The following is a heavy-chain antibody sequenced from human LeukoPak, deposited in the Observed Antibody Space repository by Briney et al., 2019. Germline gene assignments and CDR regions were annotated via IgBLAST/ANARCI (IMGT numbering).Heavy chain of an antibody. V-gene: IGHV1-69*04. CDR1: GGTFRSNA. D-gene: IGHD2-15*01. CDR2: IIPILGTA. CDR3: ARGKGFVGHFDS. J-gene: IGHJ4*02. Sequence: SVKVSCKASGGTFRSNAISRVRQAPGQGPEWMGRIIPILGTAEYAEKFQGRVTISADKSTSTAYMELSSLKSEDTALYYCARGKGFVGHFDSWGQGTRVAVSS.